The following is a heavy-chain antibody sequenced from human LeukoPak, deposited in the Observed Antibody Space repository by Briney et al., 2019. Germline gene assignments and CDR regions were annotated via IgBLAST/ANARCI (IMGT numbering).Heavy chain of an antibody. J-gene: IGHJ4*02. CDR3: ARDSYDFLTGRYSGSGGDY. V-gene: IGHV1-18*01. D-gene: IGHD3/OR15-3a*01. CDR2: ISGYNGNT. CDR1: GYTFISYG. Sequence: ASVKVSCKASGYTFISYGINWVRQAPGRGLEWMGWISGYNGNTHYAQQFQGRVTMTTDTSTSTVYTELRTLRSDDTAVYYCARDSYDFLTGRYSGSGGDYWGQGTLVTVSS.